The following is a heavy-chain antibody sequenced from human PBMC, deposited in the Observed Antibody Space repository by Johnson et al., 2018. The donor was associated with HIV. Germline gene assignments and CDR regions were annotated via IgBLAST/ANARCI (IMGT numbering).Heavy chain of an antibody. V-gene: IGHV3-49*04. J-gene: IGHJ3*02. CDR2: IRSQAYGGTE. CDR3: TRFRPGDGFDI. CDR1: GFTFSSYA. D-gene: IGHD3-10*01. Sequence: VQLVESGGGVVQHGRSLRLSCAASGFTFSSYAMHWVRQAPGKGLAWVGFIRSQAYGGTEEYAASLKDRFSISSEDSKNIAYLQMNGLKNEDTAVYYCTRFRPGDGFDIWGQGTVVTVSS.